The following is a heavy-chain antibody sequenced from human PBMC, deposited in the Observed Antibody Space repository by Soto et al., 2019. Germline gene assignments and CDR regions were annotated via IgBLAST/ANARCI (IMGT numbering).Heavy chain of an antibody. D-gene: IGHD3-22*01. CDR1: GGSISSGGYY. Sequence: SETLSLTCTVSGGSISSGGYYWSWIRQHPGKGLEWIGYISFRGSTYYNPSLTSRVTISVDTSKNQFSLKLSSVTAADTALYYCARGGNYYDTSGYSDFDYWGQGTLGTVSS. CDR3: ARGGNYYDTSGYSDFDY. J-gene: IGHJ4*02. V-gene: IGHV4-31*03. CDR2: ISFRGST.